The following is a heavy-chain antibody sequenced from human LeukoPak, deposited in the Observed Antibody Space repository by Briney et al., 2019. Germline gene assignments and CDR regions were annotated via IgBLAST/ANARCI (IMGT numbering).Heavy chain of an antibody. CDR1: GFTFSRYA. Sequence: PGGSLRLSCAASGFTFSRYAMDWVRQAPGKGLEWVAVISYDGSNKYYADSVKGRFTISRDNSKNTLYLQMNSLRAEDTAVYYCARVRAVRAPYGMDVWGQGTTVTVSS. V-gene: IGHV3-30-3*01. D-gene: IGHD3-10*01. CDR3: ARVRAVRAPYGMDV. J-gene: IGHJ6*02. CDR2: ISYDGSNK.